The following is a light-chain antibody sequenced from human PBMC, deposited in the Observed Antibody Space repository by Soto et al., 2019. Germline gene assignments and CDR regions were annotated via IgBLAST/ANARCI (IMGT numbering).Light chain of an antibody. V-gene: IGLV1-44*01. J-gene: IGLJ3*02. Sequence: QSVLTQPPSASGTPGQRVTISCSGSSSNIGSNTVNWYQQLPGTAPKLLIYSNNQQPSGVPDRFSGSRSGTSASLAISGLQSEDEGDYYCAAWDDSLNGRGVFGGGTKLTVL. CDR1: SSNIGSNT. CDR2: SNN. CDR3: AAWDDSLNGRGV.